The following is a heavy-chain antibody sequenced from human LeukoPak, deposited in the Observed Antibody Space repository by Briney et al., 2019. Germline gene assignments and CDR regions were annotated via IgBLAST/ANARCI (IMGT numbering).Heavy chain of an antibody. CDR1: GGSISSSSYY. CDR2: IYYSGST. Sequence: SEILSLTCTVSGGSISSSSYYWGWIRQPPGKRLEWIGSIYYSGSTYYNPSLKSRVTISVDTSKNQFSLKLSSVTAADTAVYYCARHWYSTFVWFDPWGQGTLVTVSS. V-gene: IGHV4-39*01. CDR3: ARHWYSTFVWFDP. D-gene: IGHD3-16*01. J-gene: IGHJ5*02.